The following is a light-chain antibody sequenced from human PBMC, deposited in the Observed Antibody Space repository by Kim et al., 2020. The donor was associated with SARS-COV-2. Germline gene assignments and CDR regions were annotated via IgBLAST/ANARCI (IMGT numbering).Light chain of an antibody. V-gene: IGKV1-8*01. CDR3: QQHYIYPLT. Sequence: ASAGDRVTITCRASQDISNSLAWYQQKPGKAPELLIDDAFTLQSGVSPRFSGSRSGTECTLTISSLQSEDFATYYCQQHYIYPLTFGGGTKVDIK. CDR2: DAF. CDR1: QDISNS. J-gene: IGKJ4*01.